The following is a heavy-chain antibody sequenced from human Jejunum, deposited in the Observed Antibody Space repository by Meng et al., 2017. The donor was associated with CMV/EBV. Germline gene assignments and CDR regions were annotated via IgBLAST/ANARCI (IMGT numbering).Heavy chain of an antibody. CDR2: KNQHGSEE. CDR3: ARGGGNTRFDY. V-gene: IGHV3-7*01. CDR1: GFTVSPYW. D-gene: IGHD3-16*01. J-gene: IGHJ4*02. Sequence: ASGFTVSPYWMGWVRQTPWKGREWGANKNQHGSEESYVGSVKGRFTISRDNAKNSLYLQMNSRRAEDTAVYYCARGGGNTRFDYWGQGTLVTVSS.